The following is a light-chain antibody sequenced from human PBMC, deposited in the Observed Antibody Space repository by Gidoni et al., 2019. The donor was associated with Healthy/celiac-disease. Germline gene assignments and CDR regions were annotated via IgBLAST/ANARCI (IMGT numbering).Light chain of an antibody. CDR3: QQSYSTPYT. CDR2: AAS. V-gene: IGKV1-39*01. CDR1: QSISSY. Sequence: DIQMTQSPSSLSASVGDRVTITCRASQSISSYLNWYQQKPGKAPKLLIYAASSLRSGVPSRFGSSGSGAGFTLTSSSLQPDDFATYCYQQSYSTPYTFGQGTKLEIK. J-gene: IGKJ2*01.